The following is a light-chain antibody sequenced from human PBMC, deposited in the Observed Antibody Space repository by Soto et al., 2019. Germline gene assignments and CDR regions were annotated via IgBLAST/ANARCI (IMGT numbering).Light chain of an antibody. V-gene: IGKV1-5*03. CDR1: QSISSW. CDR3: QQYNSYSYT. Sequence: DIQMTQSPSTLSASVGGRVTITCRARQSISSWLAWYQQKPGKAPKLLIYKASSLESGVPSRFSGSGSGTEFTLTISSLQPDDFATYYCQQYNSYSYTFGQGTKLEIK. CDR2: KAS. J-gene: IGKJ2*01.